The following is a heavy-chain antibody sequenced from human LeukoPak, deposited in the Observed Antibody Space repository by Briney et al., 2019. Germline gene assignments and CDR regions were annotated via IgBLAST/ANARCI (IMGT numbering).Heavy chain of an antibody. V-gene: IGHV3-15*01. CDR3: ATFNRRDSFDF. Sequence: GGSLRLSCEASGFNFNGVLMSWVRQAPGKGLDWVGRLKSKSKPNGGATDLAASVKGRFTISRDESNDTLYLQMTSLKTEDTAVYYCATFNRRDSFDFWGQGAMVTVSS. J-gene: IGHJ3*01. CDR1: GFNFNGVL. CDR2: LKSKSKPNGGAT.